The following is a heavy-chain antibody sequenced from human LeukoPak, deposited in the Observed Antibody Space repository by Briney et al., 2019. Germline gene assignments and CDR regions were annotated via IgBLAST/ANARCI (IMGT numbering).Heavy chain of an antibody. CDR3: ARPYDDYGDNWFDP. D-gene: IGHD4-17*01. J-gene: IGHJ5*02. CDR2: IYYSGST. V-gene: IGHV4-39*01. Sequence: PSETLSLTCTVSGGSISSYYWGWIRQPPGKGLEWIGSIYYSGSTYYNPSLKSRVTISVDTSKNQFSLKLSSVTAADTAVYYCARPYDDYGDNWFDPWGQGTLVTVST. CDR1: GGSISSYY.